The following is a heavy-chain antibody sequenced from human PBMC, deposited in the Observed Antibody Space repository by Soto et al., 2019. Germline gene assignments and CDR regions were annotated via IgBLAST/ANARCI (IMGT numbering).Heavy chain of an antibody. Sequence: GESLKISCQGSGYSFTTYWIGWVRQMPGKGLEWMGIIYPGHYAPTNGPPSQGQVTIVADTSICTASRQWRSLQPSDSAMYYCARTGAGNDSAFYFGMEVWGQGTTVTVSS. CDR3: ARTGAGNDSAFYFGMEV. D-gene: IGHD3-10*01. V-gene: IGHV5-51*01. J-gene: IGHJ6*02. CDR1: GYSFTTYW. CDR2: IYPGHYAP.